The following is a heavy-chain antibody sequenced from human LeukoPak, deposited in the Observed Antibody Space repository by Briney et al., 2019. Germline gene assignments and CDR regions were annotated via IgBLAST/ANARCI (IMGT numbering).Heavy chain of an antibody. CDR1: GGTFSSYA. CDR3: ARAPGSGSYSAFDY. D-gene: IGHD1-26*01. J-gene: IGHJ4*02. V-gene: IGHV1-69*05. CDR2: IIPIFGTA. Sequence: SVKVSCEASGGTFSSYAISWVRQAPGQGLEWMGGIIPIFGTANYAQKFQGRVTITRDASASTAYMDLSSLRSEDTAVYYCARAPGSGSYSAFDYWGQGTLVTVSS.